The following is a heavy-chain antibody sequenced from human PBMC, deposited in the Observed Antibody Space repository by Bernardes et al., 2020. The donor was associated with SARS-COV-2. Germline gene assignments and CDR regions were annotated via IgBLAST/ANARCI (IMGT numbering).Heavy chain of an antibody. Sequence: SETLSLTCAVHGETFSGYYWSWIRQSPGKGLEWLGEINQSGSANYNPSLKSRPTLSVDTSKNQFSLKLRSLTAADTAVYYCARGTNSVKMILVVIGFTVYFDYWGQGTLVTVSS. D-gene: IGHD3-22*01. CDR2: INQSGSA. CDR1: GETFSGYY. J-gene: IGHJ4*02. V-gene: IGHV4-34*01. CDR3: ARGTNSVKMILVVIGFTVYFDY.